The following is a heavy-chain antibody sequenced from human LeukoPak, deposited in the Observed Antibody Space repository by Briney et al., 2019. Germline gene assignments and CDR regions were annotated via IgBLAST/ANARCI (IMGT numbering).Heavy chain of an antibody. Sequence: PGGSLRLSCAASGFTVSSNYMSWVRQAPGMGLEWVSVIYSDGSTYYPDSVEGRFSISRDNSKNTVYLQMHSLRAEDTAVYYCATSTGWYTFDHWGQGTLVTVSS. J-gene: IGHJ4*02. CDR1: GFTVSSNY. CDR2: IYSDGST. D-gene: IGHD6-19*01. V-gene: IGHV3-53*01. CDR3: ATSTGWYTFDH.